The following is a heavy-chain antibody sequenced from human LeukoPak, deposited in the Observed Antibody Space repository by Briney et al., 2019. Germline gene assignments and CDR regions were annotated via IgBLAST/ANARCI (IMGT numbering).Heavy chain of an antibody. D-gene: IGHD1-26*01. CDR3: ARGVGPTTAQSTFDY. CDR1: GGSFSGYY. J-gene: IGHJ4*02. CDR2: INHSGST. V-gene: IGHV4-34*01. Sequence: SETLSLTCAVYGGSFSGYYWSWIRQPPGKGLEWIGEINHSGSTNYNPSLKSRVTISVDTSKNQFSLKLSSVTAADTAVYYCARGVGPTTAQSTFDYWGQGALVTVSS.